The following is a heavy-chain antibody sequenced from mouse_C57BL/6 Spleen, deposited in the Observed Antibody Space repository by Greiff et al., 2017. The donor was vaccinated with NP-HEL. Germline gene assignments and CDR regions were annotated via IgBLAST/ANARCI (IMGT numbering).Heavy chain of an antibody. CDR1: GFTFSDYG. CDR2: ISSGSSTI. D-gene: IGHD1-2*01. Sequence: EVHLVESGGGLVKPGGSLKLSCAASGFTFSDYGMHWVRQAPEKGLEWVAYISSGSSTIYYADKVKGRFTISRDNAKNTLFLQMTSLRSEDTAMYYCARGYYYYAMDYWGQGTSVTVSS. V-gene: IGHV5-17*01. CDR3: ARGYYYYAMDY. J-gene: IGHJ4*01.